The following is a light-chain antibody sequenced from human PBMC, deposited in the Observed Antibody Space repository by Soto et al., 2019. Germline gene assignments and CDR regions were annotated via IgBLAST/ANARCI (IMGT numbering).Light chain of an antibody. Sequence: DIQMTQSPTSVSASVGDRVTITCRASESIRIYLNWYQQRPGKAPKLLIYAASNLESGIPSRFSGSGSGTDFTLTISSLHPEDFATYYFQQSYSSFRTFGPGTKVYI. CDR1: ESIRIY. CDR2: AAS. V-gene: IGKV1-39*01. CDR3: QQSYSSFRT. J-gene: IGKJ3*01.